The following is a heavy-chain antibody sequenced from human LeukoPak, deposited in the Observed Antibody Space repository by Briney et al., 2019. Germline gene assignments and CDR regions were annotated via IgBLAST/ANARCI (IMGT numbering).Heavy chain of an antibody. CDR3: ARYRYSGSYDY. CDR1: GGSFSGYY. Sequence: PSETLSLTCAVYGGSFSGYYWSWIRQPPGKGLEWIGEINHSGSTNYNPSLKSRVTISVDTSKNQFSLKLSSVTAADTAVYYCARYRYSGSYDYWGQGTLVTVSS. V-gene: IGHV4-34*01. D-gene: IGHD1-26*01. J-gene: IGHJ4*02. CDR2: INHSGST.